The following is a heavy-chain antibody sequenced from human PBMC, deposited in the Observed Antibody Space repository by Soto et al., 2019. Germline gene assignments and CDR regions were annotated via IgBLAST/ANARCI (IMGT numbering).Heavy chain of an antibody. Sequence: SDTLSLTCSFSGFSVSNKTYYWSWIRQPPGKRLEWIGYVYYSGTTNYNPSLKSRVTISVDLSKNQFSLRLSSVTTADTALYYCARTTAVPNTLRSRYFFDYWGQGTLFNVSS. V-gene: IGHV4-61*01. CDR1: GFSVSNKTYY. CDR3: ARTTAVPNTLRSRYFFDY. D-gene: IGHD4-17*01. J-gene: IGHJ4*02. CDR2: VYYSGTT.